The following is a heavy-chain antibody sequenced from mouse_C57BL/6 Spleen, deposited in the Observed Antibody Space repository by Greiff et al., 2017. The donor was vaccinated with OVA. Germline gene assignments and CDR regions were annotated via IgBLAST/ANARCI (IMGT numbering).Heavy chain of an antibody. V-gene: IGHV1-54*01. D-gene: IGHD1-1*01. CDR3: ARNCGSSYAMDY. J-gene: IGHJ4*01. CDR1: GYAFTNYL. CDR2: INPGSGGT. Sequence: QVQLQQSGAELVRPGTSVKVSCKASGYAFTNYLIEWVKQRPGQGLEWIGVINPGSGGTNYNEKFKGKATLTADQSSSTAYMQLSSLTSEDSAVYFCARNCGSSYAMDYWGQGTSVTVSS.